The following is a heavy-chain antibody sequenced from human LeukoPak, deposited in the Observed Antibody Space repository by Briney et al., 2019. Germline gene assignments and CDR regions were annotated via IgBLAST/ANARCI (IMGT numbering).Heavy chain of an antibody. CDR1: GGSISSVSYY. J-gene: IGHJ6*03. D-gene: IGHD3-10*01. CDR2: IYTTGST. CDR3: ARGRGSGRKAHCYYMDV. V-gene: IGHV4-61*02. Sequence: PSETLSLTCTVSGGSISSVSYYWSWIREPAGKGLEWIGRIYTTGSTDYNPSLKSRVTVSLDTSKNQFSLRLSSVTAADTAVYYCARGRGSGRKAHCYYMDVWGKGTTVTVSS.